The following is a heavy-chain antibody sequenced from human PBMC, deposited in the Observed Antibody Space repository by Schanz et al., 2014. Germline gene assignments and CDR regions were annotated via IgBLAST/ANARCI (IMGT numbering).Heavy chain of an antibody. V-gene: IGHV3-64*04. CDR1: GFTFSIYA. D-gene: IGHD1-1*01. CDR3: ARGRVLES. CDR2: ISHDGYST. Sequence: VQLVESGGGLVQPGGSLRLSCSASGFTFSIYAMHWVRQAPGKGLEYVSAISHDGYSTYYADSVKGRFTISRDSSKNTLYLQMNSLRPEDTAVYYCARGRVLESWGQGTLVTVSS. J-gene: IGHJ5*02.